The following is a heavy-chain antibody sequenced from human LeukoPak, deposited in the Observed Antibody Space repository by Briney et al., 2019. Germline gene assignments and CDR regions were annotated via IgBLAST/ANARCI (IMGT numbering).Heavy chain of an antibody. CDR2: TRNKPNGYTT. V-gene: IGHV3-72*01. CDR3: VRVRHGDYFDY. J-gene: IGHJ4*02. CDR1: GFSITDHY. Sequence: GSLRLSCAASGFSITDHYMDWVRQAPGKGLEWVGRTRNKPNGYTTDYGTSVKGRFIVSRDDSENSLYLQMNGLKTEDTAVYYCVRVRHGDYFDYWGQGTLVTVSS. D-gene: IGHD4-17*01.